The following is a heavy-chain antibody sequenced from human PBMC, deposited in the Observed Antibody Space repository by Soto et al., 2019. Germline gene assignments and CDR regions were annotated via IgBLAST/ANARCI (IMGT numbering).Heavy chain of an antibody. D-gene: IGHD4-17*01. J-gene: IGHJ4*02. CDR3: ASSTVGVRYDY. Sequence: QLQLQESGSGLVKPSQTLSLTCAVSGGSISSGGYSWSWIRQPPGKGLEWIGYIYHSGSTYYNPSLKRRVTISVDRSKNQFSLKLSSVTAADTAVYYCASSTVGVRYDYWGQGTLVTVSS. CDR1: GGSISSGGYS. V-gene: IGHV4-30-2*01. CDR2: IYHSGST.